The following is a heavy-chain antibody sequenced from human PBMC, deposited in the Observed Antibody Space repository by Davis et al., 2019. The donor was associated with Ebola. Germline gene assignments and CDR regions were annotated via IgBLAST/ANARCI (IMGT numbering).Heavy chain of an antibody. CDR1: GGSFSGYY. D-gene: IGHD6-19*01. V-gene: IGHV4-34*01. CDR2: INHSGST. J-gene: IGHJ4*02. CDR3: ARVRSGHEYYFDY. Sequence: SETLSLTCAVYGGSFSGYYWSWIRQPPGKGLEWIGEINHSGSTNYNPSLKSRVTISVDTSKNQFSLKLSSVTAADTAVYYCARVRSGHEYYFDYWGQGTLVTVSS.